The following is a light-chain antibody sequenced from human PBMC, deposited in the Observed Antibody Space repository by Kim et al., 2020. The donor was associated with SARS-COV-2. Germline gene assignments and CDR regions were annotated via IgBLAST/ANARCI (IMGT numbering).Light chain of an antibody. CDR3: QQSYSTPRT. J-gene: IGKJ1*01. V-gene: IGKV1-39*01. CDR2: AAS. Sequence: ASVGDRVTITCRASQSISSYLNWYQQKPGKAPKLLIYAASSLQSGVPSRFSGSGSGTDFALTISSLQPEDFATYYCQQSYSTPRTFGQGTKVDIK. CDR1: QSISSY.